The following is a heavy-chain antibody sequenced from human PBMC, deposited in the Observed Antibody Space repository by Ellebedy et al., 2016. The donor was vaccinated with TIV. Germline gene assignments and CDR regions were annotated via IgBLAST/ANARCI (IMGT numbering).Heavy chain of an antibody. CDR3: TTVYRYNYDSV. J-gene: IGHJ4*02. Sequence: GGSLRLSCAASGFTFSNAWMNWVRKAPGKGREWVGRIKSKTDGGAADYAAPVKDRFTISRDDSKNTLYLQMNSLKTEDTAVYFCTTVYRYNYDSVWGQGTLVTVSS. CDR2: IKSKTDGGAA. CDR1: GFTFSNAW. V-gene: IGHV3-15*01. D-gene: IGHD5-18*01.